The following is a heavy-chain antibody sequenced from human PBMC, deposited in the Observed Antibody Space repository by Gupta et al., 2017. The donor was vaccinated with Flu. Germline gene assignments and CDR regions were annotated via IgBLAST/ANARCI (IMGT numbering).Heavy chain of an antibody. V-gene: IGHV4-61*02. Sequence: QVQLQASGPRLVKPSETLSLTCTVSGDSISSGAFHWHWIRQPAGKRLEWLGRTSEAIKYNPSLKSRLAIAMDTSKNQFYLNMTAVTAADTGVYYCARGMSAMYPNYGVFEFWGQGAQVTVSS. CDR3: ARGMSAMYPNYGVFEF. CDR2: TSEAI. CDR1: GDSISSGAFH. J-gene: IGHJ4*02. D-gene: IGHD4-17*01.